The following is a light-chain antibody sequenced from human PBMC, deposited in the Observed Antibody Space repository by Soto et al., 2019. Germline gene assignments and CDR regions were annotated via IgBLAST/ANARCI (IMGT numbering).Light chain of an antibody. J-gene: IGKJ4*01. CDR2: VAS. Sequence: EIVMTQSPATLSVSPGERATLSCRASQSVSSNLAWYQQRPGQAPRLLIYVASTRATGIPARFSGSRSGTEFTLSISSLQSEEFAVYHCQQYENWPLTFGGGTKVEIK. CDR1: QSVSSN. CDR3: QQYENWPLT. V-gene: IGKV3-15*01.